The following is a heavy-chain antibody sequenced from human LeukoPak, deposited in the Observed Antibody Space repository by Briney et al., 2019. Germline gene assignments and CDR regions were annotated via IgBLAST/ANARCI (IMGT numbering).Heavy chain of an antibody. CDR2: ISATGGST. J-gene: IGHJ3*02. Sequence: HPGGLLRLSCVASGFIFSTYAMNWVRQAPGKGLEWVSVISATGGSTYYGDSVKGRFTISRDNSKNTLYLQMNSLRAEDTAVYYCAKAATSGRTRDAFDIWGQGTM. D-gene: IGHD1-26*01. CDR1: GFIFSTYA. V-gene: IGHV3-23*01. CDR3: AKAATSGRTRDAFDI.